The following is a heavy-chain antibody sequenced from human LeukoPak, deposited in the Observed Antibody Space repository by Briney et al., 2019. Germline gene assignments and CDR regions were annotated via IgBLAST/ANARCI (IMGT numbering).Heavy chain of an antibody. J-gene: IGHJ4*02. D-gene: IGHD2-2*01. Sequence: ASVKVSCKASGYTFISYGISWVRQAPGQGLEWMGIINPSGGSTSYAQKFQGRVTMTRDTSTSTVYMELSSLRSEDTAVYYCARGRDCSSTSCYLFDYWGQGTLVTVSS. CDR1: GYTFISYG. V-gene: IGHV1-46*01. CDR2: INPSGGST. CDR3: ARGRDCSSTSCYLFDY.